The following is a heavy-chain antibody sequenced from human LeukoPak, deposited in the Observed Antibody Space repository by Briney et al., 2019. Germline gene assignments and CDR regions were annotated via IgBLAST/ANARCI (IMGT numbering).Heavy chain of an antibody. J-gene: IGHJ4*02. CDR1: GYTFTSYD. CDR2: MNPNSGNT. V-gene: IGHV1-8*03. D-gene: IGHD5-18*01. Sequence: ASVKVSCKASGYTFTSYDINWVRQATGQGLEWMGWMNPNSGNTGYAQKFQGRVTITRNTSISTAYMELSSLRSEDTAVYCCARGWGDTAMGYFDYWGQGTLVTVSS. CDR3: ARGWGDTAMGYFDY.